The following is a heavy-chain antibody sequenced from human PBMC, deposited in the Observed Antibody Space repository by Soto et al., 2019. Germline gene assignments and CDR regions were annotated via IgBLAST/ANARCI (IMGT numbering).Heavy chain of an antibody. J-gene: IGHJ4*02. D-gene: IGHD3-3*01. Sequence: QVQLVQSAAEVKKPGASVKVSCKASGYTFANYDISWVRQAPGQGLEWMGWISTKSGNTGYAQNVQGRVTLTADSSTTTVHMELRSLRSDDTAVYYCARSYFDSWTEYSNPVKYWGQGTLVAVSS. CDR2: ISTKSGNT. CDR3: ARSYFDSWTEYSNPVKY. V-gene: IGHV1-18*04. CDR1: GYTFANYD.